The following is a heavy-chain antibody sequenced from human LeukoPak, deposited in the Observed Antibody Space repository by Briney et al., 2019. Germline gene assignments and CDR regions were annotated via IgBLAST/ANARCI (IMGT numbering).Heavy chain of an antibody. D-gene: IGHD3-3*01. V-gene: IGHV3-30*04. CDR2: ISYDGSNK. CDR3: ARDWRYDFWSADIGYWFDP. J-gene: IGHJ5*02. Sequence: PGGPLRLSCAASGFTFSSYAMHWVRQAPGKGLEWVAVISYDGSNKYYADSVKGRFTISRDNSKNTLYLQMNSLRAEDTAVYYCARDWRYDFWSADIGYWFDPWGQGTLVTVSS. CDR1: GFTFSSYA.